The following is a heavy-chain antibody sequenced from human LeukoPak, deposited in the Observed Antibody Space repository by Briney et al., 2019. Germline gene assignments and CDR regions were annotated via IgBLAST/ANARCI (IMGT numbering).Heavy chain of an antibody. D-gene: IGHD1-20*01. CDR2: INYNGGST. CDR3: ARRYNWKAFDL. J-gene: IGHJ2*01. V-gene: IGHV3-23*01. Sequence: GGSLRLSCAASGFTFSADAMNWVRQAPGKGLEWVSTINYNGGSTYYADSVEGRFTISRDNSKNTLYLQTNSLRAEDTAIYYCARRYNWKAFDLWGRGTLVTVSS. CDR1: GFTFSADA.